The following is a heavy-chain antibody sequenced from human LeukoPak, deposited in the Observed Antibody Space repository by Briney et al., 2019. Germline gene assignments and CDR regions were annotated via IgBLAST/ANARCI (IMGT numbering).Heavy chain of an antibody. CDR2: ISSSGSTI. V-gene: IGHV3-11*01. CDR3: ARVFSESTYDY. Sequence: GGSLRLSCAASGFTFSDYYMSWIRQAPGKGLEWVSYISSSGSTIYYADSVKGRFTISRDDSKNTLYLQMNSLRAEDTAVYYCARVFSESTYDYWGQGTLVTVSS. J-gene: IGHJ4*02. CDR1: GFTFSDYY.